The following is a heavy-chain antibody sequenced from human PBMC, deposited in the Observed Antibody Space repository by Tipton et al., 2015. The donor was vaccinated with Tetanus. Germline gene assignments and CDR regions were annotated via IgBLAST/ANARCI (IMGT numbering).Heavy chain of an antibody. V-gene: IGHV3-7*03. CDR2: IKQDGTDK. J-gene: IGHJ4*02. Sequence: SLRLSCAVSGFTFSDYWMTWVRQAPGKGLEWVASIKQDGTDKSYVDSVKGRFTISRDNAKNSLYLQMNSLSADDTAVYYCGKQNGGRWVVDHWGQGTLVTVSS. CDR3: GKQNGGRWVVDH. D-gene: IGHD4-23*01. CDR1: GFTFSDYW.